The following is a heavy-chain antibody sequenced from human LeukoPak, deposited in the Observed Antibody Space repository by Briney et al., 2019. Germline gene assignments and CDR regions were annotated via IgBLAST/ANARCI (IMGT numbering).Heavy chain of an antibody. J-gene: IGHJ4*02. CDR1: GGTFSSYA. Sequence: SVKVSCKASGGTFSSYAISWVRQAPGQGLVWMGGIIPIFGTANYAQKFQGRVTITADESTSTAYMELSSLRSEDTAVYYCARSSEGYYDSSGYSYFDYWGQGTLVTVSS. D-gene: IGHD3-22*01. CDR3: ARSSEGYYDSSGYSYFDY. V-gene: IGHV1-69*13. CDR2: IIPIFGTA.